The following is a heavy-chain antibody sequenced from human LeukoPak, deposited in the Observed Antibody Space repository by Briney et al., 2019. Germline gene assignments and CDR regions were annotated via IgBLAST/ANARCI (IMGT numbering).Heavy chain of an antibody. CDR2: IFYVGST. J-gene: IGHJ4*02. Sequence: SETLSLTCTASGDSVATHKYFWGWLRQPPGRGPEWIGSIFYVGSTHYNPSLQSRVSISIDTSKNQFSLKMTSLTAADTAVYSCARGGVVANSEGIDYWGQGILVTVSS. V-gene: IGHV4-39*07. CDR1: GDSVATHKYF. CDR3: ARGGVVANSEGIDY. D-gene: IGHD2-21*01.